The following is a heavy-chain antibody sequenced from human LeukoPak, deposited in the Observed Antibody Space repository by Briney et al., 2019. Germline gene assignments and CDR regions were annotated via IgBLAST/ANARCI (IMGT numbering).Heavy chain of an antibody. CDR2: IYHSGST. V-gene: IGHV4-4*02. CDR1: GGSISSSNW. D-gene: IGHD3-3*01. CDR3: ARETVMEWLLYNWSDP. Sequence: PSETLSLTCAVSGGSISSSNWWSWVRQPPGKGLEWIGEIYHSGSTNYNPSLKSRVTISVDKSKNQFSLKLSSVTAADTAVYYCARETVMEWLLYNWSDPWGQGTLVTVSS. J-gene: IGHJ5*02.